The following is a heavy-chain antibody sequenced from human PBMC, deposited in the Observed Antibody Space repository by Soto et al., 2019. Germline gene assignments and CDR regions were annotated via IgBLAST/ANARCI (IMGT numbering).Heavy chain of an antibody. D-gene: IGHD3-10*01. J-gene: IGHJ6*02. CDR2: IIPIFGTA. CDR1: GGTFSSYA. V-gene: IGHV1-69*13. CDR3: ARVRYYGSGSYYDYYHGMDV. Sequence: SVKVSCKASGGTFSSYAISWVRQAPGQGLEWMGGIIPIFGTANYAQKFQGRVTITADESTSTAYMELSSLRSEDTAVYYCARVRYYGSGSYYDYYHGMDVWGQGTTVTVSS.